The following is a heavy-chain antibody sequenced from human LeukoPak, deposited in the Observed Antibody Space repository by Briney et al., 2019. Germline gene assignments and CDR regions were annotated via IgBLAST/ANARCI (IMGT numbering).Heavy chain of an antibody. D-gene: IGHD1-26*01. V-gene: IGHV3-11*04. Sequence: PGGSLRLSCAASGFTFSDYYMSWPRQAPGRGLEWVSYISSSSSTIYYADSVKGRFTISRDNAKNSLYLQMNSLRAEDTAVYYCARASGLGGWGQGTLVTVSS. J-gene: IGHJ4*02. CDR3: ARASGLGG. CDR2: ISSSSSTI. CDR1: GFTFSDYY.